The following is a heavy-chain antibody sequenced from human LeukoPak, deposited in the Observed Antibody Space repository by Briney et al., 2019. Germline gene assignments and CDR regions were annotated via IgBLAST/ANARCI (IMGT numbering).Heavy chain of an antibody. V-gene: IGHV3-33*06. J-gene: IGHJ6*03. CDR1: GFSFSAYW. Sequence: GGSLRLSCAASGFSFSAYWMTWVRQAPGTGLEWVAVIWYDGSNKYYADSVKGRFTISRDNSKNTLYLQMNSLRAEDTAVYYCAKAYDYYYYMDVWGKGTTVTVSS. D-gene: IGHD3-16*01. CDR3: AKAYDYYYYMDV. CDR2: IWYDGSNK.